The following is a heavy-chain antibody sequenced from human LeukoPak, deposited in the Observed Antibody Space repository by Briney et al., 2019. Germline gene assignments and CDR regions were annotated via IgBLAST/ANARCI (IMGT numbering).Heavy chain of an antibody. CDR1: GVSISTYY. V-gene: IGHV4-59*12. CDR2: FSYSGST. Sequence: SETLSLTCSVSGVSISTYYWIWIRQPPAKGLEWMGFFSYSGSTKYNPSLKSRVTMSVDTSKNQFSLRLSSVTAADTAVYYCARGGSHFDYWGQGTLVTVSS. CDR3: ARGGSHFDY. D-gene: IGHD1-26*01. J-gene: IGHJ4*02.